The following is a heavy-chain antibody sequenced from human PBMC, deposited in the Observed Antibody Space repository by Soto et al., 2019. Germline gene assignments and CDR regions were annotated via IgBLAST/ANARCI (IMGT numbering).Heavy chain of an antibody. CDR3: AIGTGTMPPAVVID. J-gene: IGHJ4*02. CDR1: GDSISSGDYY. D-gene: IGHD1-7*01. Sequence: QVQLQESGPGLVKPSQTLSLTCTVSGDSISSGDYYWSWIRQPPGRGLEWIGYIFYTGSTYYNPSLRSRVIISVDTSKNQFSLKLSSVSAADTAVYYCAIGTGTMPPAVVIDWGQGTLITVSS. V-gene: IGHV4-30-4*01. CDR2: IFYTGST.